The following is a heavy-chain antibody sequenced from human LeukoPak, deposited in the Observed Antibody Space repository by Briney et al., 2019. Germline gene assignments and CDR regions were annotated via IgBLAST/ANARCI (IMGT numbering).Heavy chain of an antibody. V-gene: IGHV1-18*01. J-gene: IGHJ4*02. CDR1: GYTFTSYG. CDR2: ISAYNGNT. Sequence: ASVKVSCKASGYTFTSYGISWVRQAPGQGLEWMGWISAYNGNTNYAQKLQGRVTMTTDTSTSTAYMELRSLRSDDTAVYYCARDRLYYYDSSGYLDYWGQGTLVTVSS. D-gene: IGHD3-22*01. CDR3: ARDRLYYYDSSGYLDY.